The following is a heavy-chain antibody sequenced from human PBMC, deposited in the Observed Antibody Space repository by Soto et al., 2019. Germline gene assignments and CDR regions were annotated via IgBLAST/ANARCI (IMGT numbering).Heavy chain of an antibody. J-gene: IGHJ4*02. CDR3: ARRWGRSFDF. CDR2: IYYSGST. V-gene: IGHV4-59*08. CDR1: GGSISNYY. D-gene: IGHD3-16*01. Sequence: QVQLQESGPGLVKPSETLSLTCTVSGGSISNYYWSWIRQPPGKGLEWIGYIYYSGSTNYNPSLKSRVTISVDTSKNQFSLKPSSVTAADTAVYYCARRWGRSFDFWGQGTLVTVSS.